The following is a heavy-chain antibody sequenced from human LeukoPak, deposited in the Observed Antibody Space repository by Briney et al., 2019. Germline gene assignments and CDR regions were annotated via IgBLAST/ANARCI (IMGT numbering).Heavy chain of an antibody. Sequence: SETLSLTCTVSGGSISSYYWSWTRQPPGKGLEWIGYIYYSGSTNYNPSLKSRVTISVDTSKNQFSLKLSSVTAADTAVYYCARDRVTSVGYCSGGSCYSAVGTDYWGQGTLVTVSS. CDR3: ARDRVTSVGYCSGGSCYSAVGTDY. D-gene: IGHD2-15*01. CDR2: IYYSGST. CDR1: GGSISSYY. V-gene: IGHV4-59*01. J-gene: IGHJ4*02.